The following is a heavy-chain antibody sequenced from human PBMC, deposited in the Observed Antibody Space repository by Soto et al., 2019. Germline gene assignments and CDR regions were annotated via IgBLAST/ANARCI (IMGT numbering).Heavy chain of an antibody. CDR3: AAETPKRGYSYGTLDY. CDR2: IVVGSGNT. V-gene: IGHV1-58*01. D-gene: IGHD5-18*01. J-gene: IGHJ4*02. Sequence: SVKVSCKASGFTFTSSAVQWVRQARGQRLEWIGWIVVGSGNTNYAQKFQERVTITRDMSTSTAYMELSSLRSEDTAVYYCAAETPKRGYSYGTLDYCGQGTLVTVSS. CDR1: GFTFTSSA.